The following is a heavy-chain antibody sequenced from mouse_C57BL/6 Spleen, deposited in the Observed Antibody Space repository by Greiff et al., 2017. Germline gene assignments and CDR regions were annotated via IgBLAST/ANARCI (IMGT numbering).Heavy chain of an antibody. CDR2: IDPSDSYT. J-gene: IGHJ2*01. CDR1: GYTFTSYW. V-gene: IGHV1-50*01. CDR3: ARSLLLRSYFDY. D-gene: IGHD1-1*01. Sequence: QVQLQQPGAELVKPGASVKLSCKASGYTFTSYWMQWVKQRPGQGLEWIGEIDPSDSYTNYNQKFKGKATLTVDTSSSTAYMQLSSLTSEDSAVYYCARSLLLRSYFDYWGQGTTLTVSS.